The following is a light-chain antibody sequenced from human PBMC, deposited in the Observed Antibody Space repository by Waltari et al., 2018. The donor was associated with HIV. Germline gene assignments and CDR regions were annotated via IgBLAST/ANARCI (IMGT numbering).Light chain of an antibody. J-gene: IGKJ3*01. Sequence: EIVLKQSPGTLSSSPGERDTLFCRASQSFSASYLAWYQQKPGQAPRLLIYGASSRATGIPDRFSGSGSGTDFTLTISRLEPEDFAVYYCQQYGTSSFTFGPGTKVHIK. CDR3: QQYGTSSFT. CDR1: QSFSASY. V-gene: IGKV3-20*01. CDR2: GAS.